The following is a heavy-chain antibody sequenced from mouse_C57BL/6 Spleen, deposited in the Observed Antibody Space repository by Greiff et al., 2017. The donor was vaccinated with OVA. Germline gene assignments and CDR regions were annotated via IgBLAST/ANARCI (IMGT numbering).Heavy chain of an antibody. D-gene: IGHD2-3*01. J-gene: IGHJ3*01. CDR1: GYAFSSYW. CDR3: ARRVEGYYAWFAY. V-gene: IGHV1-80*01. Sequence: QVQLQQSGAELVKPGASVKISCKASGYAFSSYWMNWVKQRPGKGLEWIGQIYPGDGDTNYNGKFKGKATLTADKSSSTAYMQLSSLTSEDSAVYFGARRVEGYYAWFAYWGQGTLVTVSA. CDR2: IYPGDGDT.